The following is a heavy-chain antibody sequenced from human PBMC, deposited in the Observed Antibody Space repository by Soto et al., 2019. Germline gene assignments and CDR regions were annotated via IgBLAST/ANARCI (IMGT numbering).Heavy chain of an antibody. V-gene: IGHV4-30-4*01. CDR1: SDSINSGNYY. J-gene: IGHJ6*02. CDR2: IYYSGST. Sequence: QVQLQESGPGLVKPSQTLSLTCTVSSDSINSGNYYWSWIRQPPGKVLDWIGYIYYSGSTYYNPSLNTRFTISVDTSKHQFSLKLNSVTAADTAAYYCARLGKLDTTLVGCLDVWGQGTTVTVSS. D-gene: IGHD5-18*01. CDR3: ARLGKLDTTLVGCLDV.